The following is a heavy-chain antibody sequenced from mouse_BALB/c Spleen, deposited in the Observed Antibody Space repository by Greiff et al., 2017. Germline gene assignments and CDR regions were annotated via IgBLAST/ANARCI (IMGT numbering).Heavy chain of an antibody. D-gene: IGHD1-1*01. CDR3: AILLITTVVAHFDY. CDR2: ISSGGSYT. Sequence: EVKLVESGGGLVKPGGSLKLSCAASGFTFSSYAMSWVRQTPEKRLEWVATISSGGSYTYYPDSVKGRFTISRDNAKNTLYLQMSSLRSEDTAMYYCAILLITTVVAHFDYWGQGTTLTVSS. J-gene: IGHJ2*01. V-gene: IGHV5-9-3*01. CDR1: GFTFSSYA.